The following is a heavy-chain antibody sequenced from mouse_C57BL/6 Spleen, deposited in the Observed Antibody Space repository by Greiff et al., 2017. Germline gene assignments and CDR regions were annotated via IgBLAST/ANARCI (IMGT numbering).Heavy chain of an antibody. D-gene: IGHD1-1*01. CDR1: GFNIKNTY. J-gene: IGHJ2*01. V-gene: IGHV14-3*01. Sequence: VQLQQSVAELVRPGASVKLSCTASGFNIKNTYMHWVKQRPEQGLEWIGRIDPANGNTKYAPKFQGKATITADTSSNTAYLQLSSLTSEDTAIYSCAKVPYGSSSYFDDWGQGTTLTVSS. CDR3: AKVPYGSSSYFDD. CDR2: IDPANGNT.